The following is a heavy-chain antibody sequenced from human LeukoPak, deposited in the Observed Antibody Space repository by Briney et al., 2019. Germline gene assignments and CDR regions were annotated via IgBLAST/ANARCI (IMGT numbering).Heavy chain of an antibody. J-gene: IGHJ4*02. CDR2: IKEDGSEK. D-gene: IGHD2-15*01. Sequence: GGSLRLSCAASGFMYSSYWMSWVRQAPGRVLEWVANIKEDGSEKYNVDSVKGRFTISRDNAKNSLYLQMNSLRAEDTAVYYCGMRQSLLHWGQGTLVTVSS. V-gene: IGHV3-7*01. CDR3: GMRQSLLH. CDR1: GFMYSSYW.